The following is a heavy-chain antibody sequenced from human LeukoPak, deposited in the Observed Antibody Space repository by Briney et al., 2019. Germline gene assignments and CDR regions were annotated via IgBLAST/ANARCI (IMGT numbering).Heavy chain of an antibody. CDR1: GFTFSSYA. Sequence: GGSLRLSCAASGFTFSSYAMSWVRQAPGKGLEWVSAISGSGGSTYYADSVKGRFTISRDNSKNTLYLQMNSLRAEDTAVYYCAKAPSGSYYSGSGYWGQGTLVTVSS. J-gene: IGHJ4*02. CDR2: ISGSGGST. D-gene: IGHD1-26*01. CDR3: AKAPSGSYYSGSGY. V-gene: IGHV3-23*01.